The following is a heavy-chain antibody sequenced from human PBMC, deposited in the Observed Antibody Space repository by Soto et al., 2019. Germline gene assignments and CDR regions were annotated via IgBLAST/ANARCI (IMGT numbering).Heavy chain of an antibody. CDR2: MNPNSGKT. Sequence: ASVKVSCRASGYTFTSYDINGVRQATGRGLEWMGWMNPNSGKTGYAQKFQGRVTMTRNTSISTAYMELSSLRSEDTAVYYCARIASLYDILTGYCNLYCAYGMDVFGQGTTVTFSS. CDR1: GYTFTSYD. CDR3: ARIASLYDILTGYCNLYCAYGMDV. V-gene: IGHV1-8*01. D-gene: IGHD3-9*01. J-gene: IGHJ6*02.